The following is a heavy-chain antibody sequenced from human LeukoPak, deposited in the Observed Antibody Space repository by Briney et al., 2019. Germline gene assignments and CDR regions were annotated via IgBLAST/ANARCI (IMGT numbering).Heavy chain of an antibody. CDR2: IYYSGNT. CDR3: ARDWGVYDFWSGYQNYYMDV. D-gene: IGHD3-3*01. Sequence: PSETLSLTCTVSGGSISSYYWSWIRQPPGKGLEWIGYIYYSGNTNYNPSLKSRVTISVDTSKNQFSLKLSSVTAADTAVYYCARDWGVYDFWSGYQNYYMDVWGKGTTVTVSS. V-gene: IGHV4-59*01. J-gene: IGHJ6*03. CDR1: GGSISSYY.